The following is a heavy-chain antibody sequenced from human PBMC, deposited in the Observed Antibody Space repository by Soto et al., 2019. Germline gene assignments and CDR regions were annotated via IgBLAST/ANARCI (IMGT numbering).Heavy chain of an antibody. D-gene: IGHD3-3*01. V-gene: IGHV1-69*13. CDR1: GGTFSSYA. J-gene: IGHJ6*02. Sequence: SVKVSCKASGGTFSSYAISWVRQAPGQGLEWMGGIIPIFGTANYAQKFQGRVTITADESTSTAYMELSSLRSEDTAVYYCARSRPKSSLEWPFYGMDVWGQGTTVTVSS. CDR3: ARSRPKSSLEWPFYGMDV. CDR2: IIPIFGTA.